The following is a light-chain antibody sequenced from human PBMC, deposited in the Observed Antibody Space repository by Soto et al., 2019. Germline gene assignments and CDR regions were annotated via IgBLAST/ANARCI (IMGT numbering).Light chain of an antibody. Sequence: VQMTQSPSSLSASVGYRVTITCRASQSISNYLNWYQQKPGKAPNLLIYDASSLLSGVPSRFSGSGYGTDFNLTISSLQTEDFATYYCQQSYSTPRTFGQGTKVDIK. CDR2: DAS. CDR1: QSISNY. J-gene: IGKJ1*01. V-gene: IGKV1-39*01. CDR3: QQSYSTPRT.